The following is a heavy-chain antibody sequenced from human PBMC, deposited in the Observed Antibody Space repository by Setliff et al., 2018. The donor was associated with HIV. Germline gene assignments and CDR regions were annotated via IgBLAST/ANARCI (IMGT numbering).Heavy chain of an antibody. CDR1: GFTFTSFS. D-gene: IGHD1-26*01. CDR2: ISGSGGAI. Sequence: HPGGSLRLSCVVSGFTFTSFSMTWVRQAPGKGLEWVSSISGSGGAIKDAESVKGRFTISRDNSRNTLYLQMNSLRVEDTAVYYCAKLSGGSFYVNLYYYMDVWGKGTTVTVSS. CDR3: AKLSGGSFYVNLYYYMDV. V-gene: IGHV3-23*01. J-gene: IGHJ6*03.